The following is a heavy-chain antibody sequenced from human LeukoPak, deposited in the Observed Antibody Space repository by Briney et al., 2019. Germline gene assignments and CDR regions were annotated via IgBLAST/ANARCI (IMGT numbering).Heavy chain of an antibody. CDR1: GFTFSSSA. J-gene: IGHJ6*02. Sequence: GGSLRLSCAASGFTFSSSALSWVRQAPGKGLEWVSTISGSGGSTFYADSVKGRFTISRDNSKNTLYLQMNSLRAEDTAVYYCASVRVLWFGSMDVWGQGTTVTVSS. D-gene: IGHD3-10*01. CDR3: ASVRVLWFGSMDV. CDR2: ISGSGGST. V-gene: IGHV3-23*01.